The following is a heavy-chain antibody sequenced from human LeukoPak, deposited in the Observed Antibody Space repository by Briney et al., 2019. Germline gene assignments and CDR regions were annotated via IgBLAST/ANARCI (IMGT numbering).Heavy chain of an antibody. CDR1: GDSVSSNSAA. Sequence: SQTLSLTCAISGDSVSSNSAAWNWIRQSPSSGLEWLGRTYYRSKWYNDYAVSVKSRITINPDTSKNQFSLQLNSVTPEDTAVYYCASGGVSVVAATRYYYGMDVWGQGTTVTVSS. D-gene: IGHD2-15*01. CDR3: ASGGVSVVAATRYYYGMDV. V-gene: IGHV6-1*01. CDR2: TYYRSKWYN. J-gene: IGHJ6*02.